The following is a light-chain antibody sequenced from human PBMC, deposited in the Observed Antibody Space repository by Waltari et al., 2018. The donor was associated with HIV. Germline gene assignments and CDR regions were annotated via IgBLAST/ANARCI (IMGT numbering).Light chain of an antibody. CDR3: QQYGSLST. V-gene: IGKV3-20*01. CDR1: RSIISSF. J-gene: IGKJ4*01. CDR2: GAS. Sequence: ETVLTQSPGTLSLSPGERATLSCRASRSIISSFLAWYQHKPGQAPRLLIYGASSRATGTPDRFSGSGSGTEFTLTISGLESEDSAEYYCQQYGSLSTFGGGTKVEIK.